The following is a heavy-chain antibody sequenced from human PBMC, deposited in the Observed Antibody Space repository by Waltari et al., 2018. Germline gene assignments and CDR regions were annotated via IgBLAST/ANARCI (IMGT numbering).Heavy chain of an antibody. CDR2: IIPSLGIA. CDR3: ARSHSALYGMDV. J-gene: IGHJ6*02. Sequence: QVQLVQSGAEVKKPGSSVKVSCKASGGTFSSYTISWVRQAPGQGLEWMGRIIPSLGIANYAQKFQGRVTITADKSTSTAYMELSSLRSEDTAVYYCARSHSALYGMDVWGQGTTVTVSS. CDR1: GGTFSSYT. V-gene: IGHV1-69*02.